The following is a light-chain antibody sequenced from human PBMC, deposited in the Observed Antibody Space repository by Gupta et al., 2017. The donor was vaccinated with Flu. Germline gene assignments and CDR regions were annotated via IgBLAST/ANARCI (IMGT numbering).Light chain of an antibody. CDR2: RAS. V-gene: IGKV3-15*01. Sequence: EIVMTQSPATLSVSPGERATLSCRASQSVSTNLAWYQQKPGQPPKLLIHRASTRATGIPARFSGSGSGSELTLTISSLQSEDFAVYYCQQYNNWRTFGPGTKVEIK. J-gene: IGKJ1*01. CDR1: QSVSTN. CDR3: QQYNNWRT.